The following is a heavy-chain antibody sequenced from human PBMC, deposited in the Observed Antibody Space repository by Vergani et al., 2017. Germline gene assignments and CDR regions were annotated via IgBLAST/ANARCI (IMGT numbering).Heavy chain of an antibody. CDR1: GFTFSSYG. V-gene: IGHV3-33*01. J-gene: IGHJ5*02. CDR3: ARDAKSAAREPYWFDP. Sequence: QVQLVESGGGVVQPGRSLRLSCAASGFTFSSYGMHWVRQAPGKGLEWVAVIWYDGSNKYYADSVKCRFTISRDNSKNTRYLQSNSLRAEDTAVYYCARDAKSAAREPYWFDPWGQGTLGTVS. D-gene: IGHD2-15*01. CDR2: IWYDGSNK.